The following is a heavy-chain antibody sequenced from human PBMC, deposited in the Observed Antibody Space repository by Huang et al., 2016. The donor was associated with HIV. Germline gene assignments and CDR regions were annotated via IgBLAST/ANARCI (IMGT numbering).Heavy chain of an antibody. CDR2: SSGYNGKT. J-gene: IGHJ1*01. Sequence: QVQLVQSGAEVKKPGASVKVSCKASGYTFTNYAINWVGQAPGQSLEWMGWSSGYNGKTNYARKVQGRVTMTKDTSTSTAYMELRSLISDDTAVYYCARERYYYDRSGYYTPVEYFHHWGQGTLVTVSS. D-gene: IGHD3-22*01. CDR3: ARERYYYDRSGYYTPVEYFHH. CDR1: GYTFTNYA. V-gene: IGHV1-18*01.